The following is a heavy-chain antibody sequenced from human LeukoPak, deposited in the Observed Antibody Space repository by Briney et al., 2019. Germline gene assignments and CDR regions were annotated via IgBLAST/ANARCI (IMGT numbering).Heavy chain of an antibody. CDR2: IYPSGSI. V-gene: IGHV4-61*02. Sequence: SETLSLTCSVSGASISSGSYYWSWIRQPAGKGLEWIGLIYPSGSINNNPSLKSRVTISLDTSKNLFSLRLSSVTAADTAIYYCARVTSYGGNSGWYFDLWGRGTLVTVSS. J-gene: IGHJ2*01. CDR1: GASISSGSYY. D-gene: IGHD4-23*01. CDR3: ARVTSYGGNSGWYFDL.